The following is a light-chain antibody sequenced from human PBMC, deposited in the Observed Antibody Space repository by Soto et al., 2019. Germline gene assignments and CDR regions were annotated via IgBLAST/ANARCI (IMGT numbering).Light chain of an antibody. CDR2: SAS. Sequence: IQLTQSPSTVSASVGDSVTISCRASHDISTYLAWYQHKPGKAPRLLIFSASSLQTGVPPRFRGSGSGTDFTLTISSLQPDDVGLYYCQHYTLASGPFGQGTRV. CDR1: HDISTY. J-gene: IGKJ1*01. CDR3: QHYTLASGP. V-gene: IGKV1-5*01.